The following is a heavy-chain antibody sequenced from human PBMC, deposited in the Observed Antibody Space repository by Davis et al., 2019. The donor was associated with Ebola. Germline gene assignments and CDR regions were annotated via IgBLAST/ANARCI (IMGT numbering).Heavy chain of an antibody. CDR2: ISSNGGST. D-gene: IGHD3-3*01. CDR1: GFTFSSYA. J-gene: IGHJ3*02. CDR3: AKDKFLETWDDAFDI. Sequence: GESLKISCAASGFTFSSYAMHWVRQAPGKGLEYVSAISSNGGSTYYANSVKGRFTISRDNSKNTLYLQMNSLRAEDTAVYYCAKDKFLETWDDAFDIWGQGTMVTVSS. V-gene: IGHV3-64*01.